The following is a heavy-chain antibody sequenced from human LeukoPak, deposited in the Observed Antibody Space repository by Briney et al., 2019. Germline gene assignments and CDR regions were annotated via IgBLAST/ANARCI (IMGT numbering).Heavy chain of an antibody. V-gene: IGHV3-21*01. CDR3: AKVLEQLVPDY. J-gene: IGHJ4*02. D-gene: IGHD6-6*01. Sequence: GGSLRLSCAASGFTFSNYGMNWVREAPGKGLEWVSYISSSSSYIYYADSVKGRFTISRDNAKNSLYLQMNSLRAEDTAVYYCAKVLEQLVPDYWGQGTLVTVSS. CDR1: GFTFSNYG. CDR2: ISSSSSYI.